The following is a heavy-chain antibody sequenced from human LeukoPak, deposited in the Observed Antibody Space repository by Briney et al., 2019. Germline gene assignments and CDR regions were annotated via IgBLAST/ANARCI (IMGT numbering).Heavy chain of an antibody. J-gene: IGHJ4*02. D-gene: IGHD4-17*01. V-gene: IGHV4-30-4*01. CDR3: ARGGNYGDYDGYFDF. Sequence: SQTLSLTCTVSGGSINSGDYYWGWIRQPPGKGLEWIGYIYYSGSTNYNPSLRSRVTISVDTSKNQSPLKLSSVTAADTAVYYCARGGNYGDYDGYFDFWGQGTLVTVSS. CDR1: GGSINSGDYY. CDR2: IYYSGST.